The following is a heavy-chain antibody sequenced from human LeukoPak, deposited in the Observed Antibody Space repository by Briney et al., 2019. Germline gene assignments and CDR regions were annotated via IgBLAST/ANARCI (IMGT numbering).Heavy chain of an antibody. CDR3: ARDNGYSRILDY. CDR1: GGSISSDDYY. CDR2: IYYTGRT. J-gene: IGHJ4*02. D-gene: IGHD3-22*01. V-gene: IGHV4-30-4*01. Sequence: SETLSLTCTVSGGSISSDDYYWSWIRQPPGKGLEWIGYIYYTGRTYYGPSLKSRVTISIDTSKNQFSLKLTSVTAADTAVYYCARDNGYSRILDYWGQGALVTVSS.